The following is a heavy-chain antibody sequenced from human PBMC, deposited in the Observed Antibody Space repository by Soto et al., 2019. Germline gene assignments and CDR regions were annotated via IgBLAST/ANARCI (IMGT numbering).Heavy chain of an antibody. J-gene: IGHJ4*02. Sequence: QVQLVQSGGEVKKPGASVKVSCKTSGYSFTTYSITWVRQAPGQGLEWLGWISANNGNTKYAQKFQDRVIMTTDTSTSTAYLELKSLTSDDTAVYYCARETGVEIPVKGEFEFWGQGTLVTVSS. CDR2: ISANNGNT. CDR3: ARETGVEIPVKGEFEF. D-gene: IGHD2-21*01. V-gene: IGHV1-18*01. CDR1: GYSFTTYS.